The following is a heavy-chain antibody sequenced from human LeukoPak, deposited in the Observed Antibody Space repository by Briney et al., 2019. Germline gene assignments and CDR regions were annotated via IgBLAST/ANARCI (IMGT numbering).Heavy chain of an antibody. J-gene: IGHJ4*02. Sequence: GGSLRLSCAASGFTFSSYWMSWVRQAPGKGLEWVANIKQDGSEKYYVDSVKGRFTISRDNAKNSLYLQMNSLRAEDTAVCYCARDTPVVINEGIDYWGQGTLVTVSS. CDR2: IKQDGSEK. CDR3: ARDTPVVINEGIDY. D-gene: IGHD3-22*01. CDR1: GFTFSSYW. V-gene: IGHV3-7*01.